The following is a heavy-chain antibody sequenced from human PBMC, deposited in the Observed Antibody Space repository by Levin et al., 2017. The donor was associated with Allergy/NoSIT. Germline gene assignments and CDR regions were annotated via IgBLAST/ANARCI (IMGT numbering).Heavy chain of an antibody. CDR2: IYYSGST. Sequence: SETLSLTCTVSGGSISSYYWSWIRQPPGKGLEWIGYIYYSGSTNYNPSLKSRVTISVDTSKNQFSLKLSSVTAADTAVYYCARGGSGWYSFGSLYYFDYWGQGTLVTVSS. V-gene: IGHV4-59*01. CDR3: ARGGSGWYSFGSLYYFDY. D-gene: IGHD6-19*01. CDR1: GGSISSYY. J-gene: IGHJ4*02.